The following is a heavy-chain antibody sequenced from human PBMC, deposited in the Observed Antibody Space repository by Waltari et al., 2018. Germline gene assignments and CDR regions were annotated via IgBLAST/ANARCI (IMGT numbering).Heavy chain of an antibody. CDR3: AKDFRGYCSGGSCRDY. CDR2: IYSGGST. J-gene: IGHJ4*02. D-gene: IGHD2-15*01. CDR1: GFTFSSYA. Sequence: EVQLLESGGGLVQPGGSLRLSCAASGFTFSSYAMSWVRQAPGKGLEWVSVIYSGGSTYYADSVKGRFTISRDNSKNTLYLQMNSLRAEDTAVYYCAKDFRGYCSGGSCRDYWGQGTLV. V-gene: IGHV3-23*03.